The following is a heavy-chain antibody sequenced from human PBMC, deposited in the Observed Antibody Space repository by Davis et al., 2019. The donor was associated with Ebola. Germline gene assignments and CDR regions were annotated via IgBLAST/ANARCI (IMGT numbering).Heavy chain of an antibody. D-gene: IGHD2-8*01. CDR1: GFTLSDYN. Sequence: GESLKISCAVSGFTLSDYNMDWVRQAPGKGPEWVGRTRNKANSYTPEYAAAVTGRFTISREDSKTSLYRQMNSLKTEDTAVYYCARTNGLSGVFDIWGQGAVVTVSS. V-gene: IGHV3-72*01. CDR2: TRNKANSYTP. J-gene: IGHJ3*02. CDR3: ARTNGLSGVFDI.